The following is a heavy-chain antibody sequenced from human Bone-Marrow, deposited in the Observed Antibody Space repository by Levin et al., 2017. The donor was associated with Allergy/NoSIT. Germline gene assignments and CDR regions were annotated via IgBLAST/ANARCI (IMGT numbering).Heavy chain of an antibody. CDR1: GGSISSYY. CDR3: ARHSSGYSYNYEFDY. CDR2: VSYSGST. Sequence: PSETLSLTCTVSGGSISSYYWSWIRQPPGKGLEWIGYVSYSGSTNYNPSLKSRVTISVDTSKSQFSLKLKSVTAADTAVYYCARHSSGYSYNYEFDYWGQGILVTVSS. J-gene: IGHJ4*02. D-gene: IGHD5-24*01. V-gene: IGHV4-59*08.